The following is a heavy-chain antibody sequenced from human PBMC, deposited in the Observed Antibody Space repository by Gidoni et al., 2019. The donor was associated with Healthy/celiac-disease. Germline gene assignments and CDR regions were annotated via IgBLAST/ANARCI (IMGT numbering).Heavy chain of an antibody. CDR2: ISWNRGSV. Sequence: SCAASGFTFDDYAMPWVRQAPGKGLEWGTGISWNRGSVGYGDSVKGRFTISRDNAKNSLYLQMSSLRAEDTAFYYCAKDLGAAVGTSAFDIWGQGTMVTVSS. V-gene: IGHV3-9*01. J-gene: IGHJ3*02. CDR1: GFTFDDYA. CDR3: AKDLGAAVGTSAFDI. D-gene: IGHD1-1*01.